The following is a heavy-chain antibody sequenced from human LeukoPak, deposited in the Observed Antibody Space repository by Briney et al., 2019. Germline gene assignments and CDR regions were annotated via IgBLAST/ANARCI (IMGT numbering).Heavy chain of an antibody. J-gene: IGHJ4*02. CDR2: IIPIFGTA. V-gene: IGHV1-69*05. CDR3: ARDQEGFDY. Sequence: SVKVSCKASGGTFSSYAVSWERQAPGQGLEWLGGIIPIFGTANYAQKFQGRVTVTRDTSTTTVHMELRGLRSEDTAVYYCARDQEGFDYWGQGTVVTVSS. CDR1: GGTFSSYA.